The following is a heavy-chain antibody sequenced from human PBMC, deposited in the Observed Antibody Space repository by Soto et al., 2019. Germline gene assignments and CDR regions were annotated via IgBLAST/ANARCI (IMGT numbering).Heavy chain of an antibody. V-gene: IGHV4-4*02. CDR2: IYHSGST. CDR3: RRDRRFGDGYNLGFDY. Sequence: PSETLSLTCAVSGGSISSVNWWSWVRQPPGKGLEWIGEIYHSGSTNYNPSLKSRVTISVDKSKNQFSLRAEDTAVYYCRRDRRFGDGYNLGFDYWGQGTLVTVSS. J-gene: IGHJ4*02. CDR1: GGSISSVNW. D-gene: IGHD5-12*01.